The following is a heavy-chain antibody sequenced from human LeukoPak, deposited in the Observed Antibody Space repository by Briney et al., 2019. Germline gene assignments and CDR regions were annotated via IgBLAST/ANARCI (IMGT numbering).Heavy chain of an antibody. D-gene: IGHD3-9*01. Sequence: GGSLRLSCTASGFTFSGAWMTWVRQAPGKGLEWVANIKQDGREKYYVDSVKGRFTISRDNAKNSLYLQMNSLRAEDTAVYYCARVEDYDILTGFDYWGQGTLVTVSS. CDR1: GFTFSGAW. CDR2: IKQDGREK. J-gene: IGHJ4*02. V-gene: IGHV3-7*01. CDR3: ARVEDYDILTGFDY.